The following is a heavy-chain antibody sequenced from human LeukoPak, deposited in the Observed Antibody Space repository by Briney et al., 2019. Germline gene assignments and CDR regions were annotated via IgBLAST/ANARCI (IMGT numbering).Heavy chain of an antibody. D-gene: IGHD2-15*01. Sequence: GGSLRLSCAASGFTFSSYAMHWVRQAPGKGPEWVAVISYDGSNKYYADSVKGRFTISRDNSKNTLYLQMNSLRAEDTAVYYCARDEGYCSGGSCYQPEYYFDYWGQGTLVTVSS. CDR3: ARDEGYCSGGSCYQPEYYFDY. J-gene: IGHJ4*02. CDR2: ISYDGSNK. CDR1: GFTFSSYA. V-gene: IGHV3-30-3*01.